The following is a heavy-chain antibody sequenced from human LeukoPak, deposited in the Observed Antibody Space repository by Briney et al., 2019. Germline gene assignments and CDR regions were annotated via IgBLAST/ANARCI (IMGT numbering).Heavy chain of an antibody. V-gene: IGHV3-11*01. Sequence: GGSLRLSCAASGFTFSDYYMSWIRQAPGKGLEWVSYISSSGSTIYYADSVKGRFTISRDNAKNTLYLQMNSLRAEDTAVYYCAKPAVGRTMIVEDGDAFDIWGQGTMVTVSS. CDR1: GFTFSDYY. J-gene: IGHJ3*02. CDR2: ISSSGSTI. CDR3: AKPAVGRTMIVEDGDAFDI. D-gene: IGHD3-22*01.